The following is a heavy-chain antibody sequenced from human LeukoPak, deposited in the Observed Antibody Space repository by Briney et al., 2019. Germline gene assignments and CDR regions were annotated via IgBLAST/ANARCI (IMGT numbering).Heavy chain of an antibody. CDR3: ARAKGFNVVVTANWYFDL. CDR2: INPNSGGT. V-gene: IGHV1-2*02. J-gene: IGHJ2*01. Sequence: ASVKVSCKACGYTFTSNYMHWVRQAPGQGLEWMGWINPNSGGTNYAQKFQGRVTMTRDTSISTAYMELSRLRSDDTAVYYCARAKGFNVVVTANWYFDLWGRGTLVTVSS. CDR1: GYTFTSNY. D-gene: IGHD2-21*02.